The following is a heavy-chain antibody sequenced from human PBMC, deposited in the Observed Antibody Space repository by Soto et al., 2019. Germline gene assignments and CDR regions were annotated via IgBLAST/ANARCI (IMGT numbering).Heavy chain of an antibody. J-gene: IGHJ4*02. CDR1: GFTFTRYS. CDR3: ARESEDLTSNFDY. V-gene: IGHV3-21*06. Sequence: GGSLRLSCAASGFTFTRYSMNWVRQAPGKGLEWVSSISSTTNYIYYGDSMKGRFTISGDNAKNSLYLEMNSLRAEDTAVYYCARESEDLTSNFDYWGQGTLVTVSS. CDR2: ISSTTNYI.